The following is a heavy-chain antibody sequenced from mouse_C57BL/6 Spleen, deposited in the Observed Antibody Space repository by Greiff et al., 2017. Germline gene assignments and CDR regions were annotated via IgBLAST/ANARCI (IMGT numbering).Heavy chain of an antibody. V-gene: IGHV1-82*01. J-gene: IGHJ2*01. CDR3: ARRGGANFDY. CDR1: GYAFSSSW. Sequence: VQVVESGPELVKPGASVKISCKASGYAFSSSWMNWVKQRPGKGLEWIGRIYPGDGDTNYNGKFKGKATLTADKSSSTAYMQLSSLTSEDSAVYFCARRGGANFDYWGQGTTLTVSS. CDR2: IYPGDGDT.